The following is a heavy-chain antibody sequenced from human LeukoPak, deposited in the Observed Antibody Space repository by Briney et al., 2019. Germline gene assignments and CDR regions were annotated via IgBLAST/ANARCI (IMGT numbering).Heavy chain of an antibody. CDR3: ARGGWPRSHFDY. V-gene: IGHV4-34*01. CDR1: GGSFSGYY. CDR2: INHSGST. J-gene: IGHJ4*02. Sequence: PSETLSLTCAVYGGSFSGYYWSWIRQPPGKGLEWIGEINHSGSTNYNPSLKSRVTISVDTSKNQFSLKLSSVTAADTAVYYCARGGWPRSHFDYWGQGTLVTVSS. D-gene: IGHD5-12*01.